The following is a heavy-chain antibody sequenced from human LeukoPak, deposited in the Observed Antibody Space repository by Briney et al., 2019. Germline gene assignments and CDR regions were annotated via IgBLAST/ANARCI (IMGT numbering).Heavy chain of an antibody. V-gene: IGHV3-21*01. Sequence: GSLRLSCAASTFIFSDYSMNWVRQAPGKGLEWVSSISSSSTNIYYADSVRGRFTISRDNAKKSLYLQMNSLRAEDTAVYYCATSYGSGSYYDHYYYGMDVWGQGTTVIVSS. CDR3: ATSYGSGSYYDHYYYGMDV. CDR1: TFIFSDYS. D-gene: IGHD3-10*01. CDR2: ISSSSTNI. J-gene: IGHJ6*02.